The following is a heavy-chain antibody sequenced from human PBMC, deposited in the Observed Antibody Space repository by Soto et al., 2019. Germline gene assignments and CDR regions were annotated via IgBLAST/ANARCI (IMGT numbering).Heavy chain of an antibody. CDR3: ARAVTHDYYYYYYMDV. CDR1: GGSISSYY. Sequence: SETLSLTCTVSGGSISSYYWIWIRQPPGKGLEWIGYIYYSGSTNYNPSLKSRVTISVDTSKNQFSLKLSSVTAADTAVYYCARAVTHDYYYYYYMDVWGKGTTVTVSS. V-gene: IGHV4-59*01. J-gene: IGHJ6*03. CDR2: IYYSGST. D-gene: IGHD4-4*01.